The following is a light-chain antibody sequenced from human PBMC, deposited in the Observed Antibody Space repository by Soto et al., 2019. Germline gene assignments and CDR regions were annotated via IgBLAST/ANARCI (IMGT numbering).Light chain of an antibody. CDR2: DAS. J-gene: IGKJ5*01. V-gene: IGKV3-11*01. CDR3: QQRSS. Sequence: EIVLTQSPATLSLSPGERATLSCRASQSVGNYLAWYQQKPGQALRLLIYDASGRATGFPARFSAGGSGTDFTLTISSLEPEDFGVYYCQQRSSFGQGTRLEIK. CDR1: QSVGNY.